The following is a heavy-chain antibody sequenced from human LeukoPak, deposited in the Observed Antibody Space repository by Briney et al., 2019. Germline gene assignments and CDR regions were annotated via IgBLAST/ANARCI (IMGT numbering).Heavy chain of an antibody. V-gene: IGHV3-30*02. CDR1: GFTFSSYG. D-gene: IGHD2-15*01. Sequence: PGGSLRLSCAASGFTFSSYGMHWVRQAPGKGLEWVAFIRYDGSNKYYADSVKGRFTISRDNSKNTLYLQMNSLRAEDTAVYYCAKGRVGYCSGGSCYFDAFDIWGQGTMVTVSS. CDR3: AKGRVGYCSGGSCYFDAFDI. J-gene: IGHJ3*02. CDR2: IRYDGSNK.